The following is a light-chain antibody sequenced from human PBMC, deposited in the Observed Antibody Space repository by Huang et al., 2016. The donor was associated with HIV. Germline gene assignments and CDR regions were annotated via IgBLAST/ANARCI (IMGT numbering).Light chain of an antibody. CDR2: AAA. CDR3: QKYNSAPLT. CDR1: QDIRNY. V-gene: IGKV1-27*01. Sequence: DIQMTQSPSSLSASVGDRVTIICLASQDIRNYLAWYQQNPWKAPELLVYAAATLQSGVPSRFRGSGSGTAFTLTISSLQPEDVATYYCQKYNSAPLTFGGGTKVEIK. J-gene: IGKJ4*01.